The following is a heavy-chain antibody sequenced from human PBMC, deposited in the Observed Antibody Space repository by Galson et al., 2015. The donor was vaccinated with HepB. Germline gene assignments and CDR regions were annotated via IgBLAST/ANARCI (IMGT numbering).Heavy chain of an antibody. V-gene: IGHV1-18*04. CDR2: ISAYNGNT. CDR3: ARADSPRGQLVGWFDP. J-gene: IGHJ5*02. D-gene: IGHD6-13*01. CDR1: GYTFTSYG. Sequence: SVKVSCKASGYTFTSYGISWVRQAPGQGLEWMGWISAYNGNTNYAQKLQGRVTMTTDTSTSTAYMELRSLRSDDTAVYYCARADSPRGQLVGWFDPWGQGTLVTVSS.